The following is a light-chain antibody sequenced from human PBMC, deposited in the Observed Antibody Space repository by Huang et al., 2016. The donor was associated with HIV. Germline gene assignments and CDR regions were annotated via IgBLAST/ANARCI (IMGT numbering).Light chain of an antibody. V-gene: IGKV1-16*02. CDR3: QQYNDYPLT. Sequence: DIQMTQSPSSLSASVGDRVTITYRASQGISTSLSWFQQRPGKAPKSPIYAASSLHSGVPSKFTGSGSGTDFTLTISSLQPEDSATYYCQQYNDYPLTFGGGTKVEIK. CDR2: AAS. CDR1: QGISTS. J-gene: IGKJ4*01.